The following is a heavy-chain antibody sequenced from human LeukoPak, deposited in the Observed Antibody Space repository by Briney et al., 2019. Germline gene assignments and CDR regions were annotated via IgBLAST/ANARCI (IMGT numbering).Heavy chain of an antibody. CDR2: IFGSGGST. CDR3: AKTTTGYSSGRFPGWPVDY. D-gene: IGHD6-19*01. V-gene: IGHV3-23*01. Sequence: GGSLRLSCAASGFTFSSYAMYWVRQAPGKGLEWVSGIFGSGGSTHYADSVKGRFTISRDNPKNTVYLQMNSLRAEDTAVYYCAKTTTGYSSGRFPGWPVDYWGQGTLVTVSS. J-gene: IGHJ4*02. CDR1: GFTFSSYA.